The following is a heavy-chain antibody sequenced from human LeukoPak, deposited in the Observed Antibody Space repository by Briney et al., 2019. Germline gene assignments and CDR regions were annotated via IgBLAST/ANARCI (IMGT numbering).Heavy chain of an antibody. Sequence: GGSLRLSCAASGFTFSGYGMHWVRQAPGKGLEWVAVIWYDGSNKYYADSVKGRFTISRDNSKNTLYLQMNSLRAEDTAVYYCAKGEWLEGNNWFDPWGQGTLVTVSS. V-gene: IGHV3-33*06. CDR1: GFTFSGYG. CDR3: AKGEWLEGNNWFDP. J-gene: IGHJ5*02. D-gene: IGHD6-19*01. CDR2: IWYDGSNK.